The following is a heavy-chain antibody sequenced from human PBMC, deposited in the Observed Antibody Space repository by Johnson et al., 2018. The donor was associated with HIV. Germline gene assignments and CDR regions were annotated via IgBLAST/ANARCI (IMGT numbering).Heavy chain of an antibody. Sequence: QLVEAGGGVVQPGRSLRLSCAASGFTFSSYAMHWVRQAPGKGLEWVSGISWNSNSIGYADSVKGRFTISRDNAKNSLYLQMNSLRAEDTAVYYCARVAALDDAFDIWGQGTMVTVSS. CDR3: ARVAALDDAFDI. CDR2: ISWNSNSI. V-gene: IGHV3-9*01. J-gene: IGHJ3*02. CDR1: GFTFSSYA. D-gene: IGHD2-15*01.